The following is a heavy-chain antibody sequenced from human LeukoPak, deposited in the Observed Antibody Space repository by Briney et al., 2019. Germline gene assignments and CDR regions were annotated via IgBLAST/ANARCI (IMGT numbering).Heavy chain of an antibody. CDR2: ISYDGSNK. CDR3: ANGGYYSLDS. CDR1: GFTFRNYG. J-gene: IGHJ4*02. D-gene: IGHD2-15*01. V-gene: IGHV3-30*18. Sequence: GGSLRLSCAASGFTFRNYGMHWVRQAPGKGLEWVAVISYDGSNKYYADSVKGRFTIYRDNSKRTLFLQTDSLRGEDTAVYYCANGGYYSLDSWGQGTLVTVSS.